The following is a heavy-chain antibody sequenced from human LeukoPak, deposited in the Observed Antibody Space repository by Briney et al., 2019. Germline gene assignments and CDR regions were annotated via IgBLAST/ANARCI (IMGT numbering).Heavy chain of an antibody. CDR3: ARVNWNYVDY. D-gene: IGHD1-1*01. Sequence: SETLSLTCAVSGVSISSYYWSWIRQPPGKGLEWIGYIYYSGSTSYNPSLKSRVTISVDTSKNQFSLNLSSVTAADTAVYYCARVNWNYVDYWGQGTLVTVSS. CDR1: GVSISSYY. V-gene: IGHV4-59*01. J-gene: IGHJ4*02. CDR2: IYYSGST.